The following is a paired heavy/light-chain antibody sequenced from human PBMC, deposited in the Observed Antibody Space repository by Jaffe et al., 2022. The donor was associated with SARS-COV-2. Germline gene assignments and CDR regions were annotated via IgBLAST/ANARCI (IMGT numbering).Heavy chain of an antibody. V-gene: IGHV3-9*01. CDR2: ISWNSGSI. CDR1: GFTFDDYA. Sequence: EVQLVESGGGLVQPGWSLRLSCAASGFTFDDYAMHWIRQAPGKGLEWVSDISWNSGSIGYADFVKGRFTISRDNAKKSLYLEMNSLRTEDTAFYYCAKAEVMATGENWFDSWGQGTQVTVSS. J-gene: IGHJ5*01. CDR3: AKAEVMATGENWFDS.
Light chain of an antibody. CDR1: QNIRRH. V-gene: IGKV1-39*01. Sequence: DIQMTQSPSSLSASVGDRVIITCRASQNIRRHLNWYQQKPGKAPKVLIYAASSLQSGVPSRFSGSGSGTDFTLTISSLQPEDFATYYCQQSYSTPRTFGQGTKVEIK. J-gene: IGKJ1*01. CDR2: AAS. CDR3: QQSYSTPRT.